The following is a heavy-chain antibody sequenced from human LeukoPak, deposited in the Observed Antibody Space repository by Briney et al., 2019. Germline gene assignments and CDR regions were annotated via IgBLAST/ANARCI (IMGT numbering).Heavy chain of an antibody. Sequence: GESLKISCQGSGYKFDTFWIGWVRQMPGKGLEWMGIMYLGNSDTRYSPSFQGQVTISADKSISTAYLQWSSLKASDTAMYYCARHGSSTSWDYYYYGMDVWGQGTTVTVSS. CDR1: GYKFDTFW. CDR3: ARHGSSTSWDYYYYGMDV. J-gene: IGHJ6*02. V-gene: IGHV5-51*01. D-gene: IGHD2-2*01. CDR2: MYLGNSDT.